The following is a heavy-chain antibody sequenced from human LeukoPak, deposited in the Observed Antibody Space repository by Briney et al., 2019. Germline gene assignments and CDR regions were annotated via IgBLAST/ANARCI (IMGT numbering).Heavy chain of an antibody. CDR3: ARQAGFGSYPDY. CDR1: GGSISSSSCY. Sequence: SETLSLTCTVSGGSISSSSCYWGWIRQPPGKGLEWIGSIYYSGSTYYNPSLKSRVTISVDTSKNQFSLKLSSVTAADTAVYYCARQAGFGSYPDYWGQGTLVTVSS. CDR2: IYYSGST. D-gene: IGHD1-26*01. V-gene: IGHV4-39*01. J-gene: IGHJ4*02.